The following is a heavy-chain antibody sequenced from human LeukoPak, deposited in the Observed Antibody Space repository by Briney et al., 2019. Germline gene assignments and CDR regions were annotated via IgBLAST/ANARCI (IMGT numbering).Heavy chain of an antibody. D-gene: IGHD1-26*01. CDR3: AKERASMGADAFDI. CDR2: ISFDGRIE. J-gene: IGHJ3*02. V-gene: IGHV3-30*18. Sequence: GGSLRLSCAASGFTFTNYGMHWVRQAPGKALEWVAIISFDGRIEYYVDSVKGRFTISRDKSKNTLYLQMNSLRPEDTAVYYCAKERASMGADAFDIWGQGTMVTVSS. CDR1: GFTFTNYG.